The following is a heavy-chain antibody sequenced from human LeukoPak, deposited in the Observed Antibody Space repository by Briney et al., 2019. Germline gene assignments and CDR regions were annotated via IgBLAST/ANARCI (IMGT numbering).Heavy chain of an antibody. V-gene: IGHV3-66*04. CDR1: GFTVSSNY. D-gene: IGHD2-2*01. J-gene: IGHJ6*03. CDR2: FYSGGST. CDR3: AKLDSSSSGMDV. Sequence: GGSLRLSCAASGFTVSSNYMSWVRQAPGKGLEWVSVFYSGGSTYYADSVKGRFTLSRDNSKNTLYLQMNSLRAEDTAVYYCAKLDSSSSGMDVWGKGTTVTVSS.